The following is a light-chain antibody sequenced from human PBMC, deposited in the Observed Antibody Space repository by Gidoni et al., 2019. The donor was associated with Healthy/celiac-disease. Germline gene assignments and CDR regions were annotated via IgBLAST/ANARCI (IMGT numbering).Light chain of an antibody. Sequence: SYELTQPLSVSVALGQTARITCGGNNIGSKNVHWYQQKPGQAPVLVIYRYSNRPSGIPERFSGSNSGNTATLTISRAQAGDEADYYCQLWDSSTVVFGGGTKLTVL. CDR1: NIGSKN. V-gene: IGLV3-9*01. J-gene: IGLJ2*01. CDR3: QLWDSSTVV. CDR2: RYS.